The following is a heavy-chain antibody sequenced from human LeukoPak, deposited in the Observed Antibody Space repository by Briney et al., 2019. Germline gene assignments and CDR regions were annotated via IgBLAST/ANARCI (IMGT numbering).Heavy chain of an antibody. D-gene: IGHD5-12*01. CDR2: IHYSGSP. CDR1: GDSISSGDHY. V-gene: IGHV4-30-4*01. CDR3: ARAAAATNSWYYFDY. J-gene: IGHJ4*02. Sequence: SETLSLTCTVSGDSISSGDHYWSWIPQTPGTGLEWIGYIHYSGSPYYNPSLKSRVIISLDMSKNQFSLSLNSLTAADSAVYYCARAAAATNSWYYFDYWGQGTLVTVSS.